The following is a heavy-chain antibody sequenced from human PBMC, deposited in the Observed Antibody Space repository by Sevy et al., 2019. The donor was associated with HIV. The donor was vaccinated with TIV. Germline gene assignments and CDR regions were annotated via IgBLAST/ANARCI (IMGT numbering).Heavy chain of an antibody. D-gene: IGHD2-15*01. CDR3: AKDGEFCSGGRCYRRWIDY. CDR2: ISYDGNKI. Sequence: GGSLRLSCAASGFTFSNFGMHWVRQAPGKGLEWLADISYDGNKINYVDSVKGRFTVSRDNSKNTLYLQMNSLRAEDTAVYFSAKDGEFCSGGRCYRRWIDYWGQGTLVTVSS. CDR1: GFTFSNFG. J-gene: IGHJ4*02. V-gene: IGHV3-30*18.